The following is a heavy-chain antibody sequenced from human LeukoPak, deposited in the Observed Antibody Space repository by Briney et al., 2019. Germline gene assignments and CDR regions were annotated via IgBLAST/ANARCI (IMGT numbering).Heavy chain of an antibody. CDR2: MNPNSGNT. Sequence: ASVKVSCKASGYTFTSYDTNWVRQATGQGLEWMGWMNPNSGNTGYAQKFEGRVTMTRNTSISTAYMELSSLRSEDTAVYYCARAGYCSGGSCYRVYYFDYWGQGTLVTVSS. CDR1: GYTFTSYD. J-gene: IGHJ4*02. CDR3: ARAGYCSGGSCYRVYYFDY. D-gene: IGHD2-15*01. V-gene: IGHV1-8*01.